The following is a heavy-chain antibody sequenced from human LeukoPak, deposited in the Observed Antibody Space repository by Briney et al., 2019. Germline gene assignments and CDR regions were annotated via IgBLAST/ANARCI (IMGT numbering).Heavy chain of an antibody. CDR2: IYHSGST. Sequence: PSETLSLTCAVSGYSISSGYYWGWIRQPPGKGLEWIGSIYHSGSTYYNPSLKSRVTISVDTSKSQFSLKLSSVTAADTAVYYCARLSSSSTSCYNWGQGTLVTVSS. D-gene: IGHD2-2*02. CDR1: GYSISSGYY. V-gene: IGHV4-38-2*01. CDR3: ARLSSSSTSCYN. J-gene: IGHJ4*02.